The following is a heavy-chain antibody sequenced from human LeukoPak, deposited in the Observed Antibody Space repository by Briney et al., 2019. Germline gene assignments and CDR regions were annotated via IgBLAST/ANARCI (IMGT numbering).Heavy chain of an antibody. CDR2: IYYSGST. J-gene: IGHJ4*02. CDR1: GGSISSGGYY. V-gene: IGHV4-31*03. Sequence: SQTLSLTCTVSGGSISSGGYYWSWIRQHPGKGLEWIGYIYYSGSTYYNPSLKSRVTISVDTSKNQFSLKLSSVTAADTAVYYCAREGAPYGSGSYFPPYYFDYWGQGTLVTVSS. CDR3: AREGAPYGSGSYFPPYYFDY. D-gene: IGHD3-10*01.